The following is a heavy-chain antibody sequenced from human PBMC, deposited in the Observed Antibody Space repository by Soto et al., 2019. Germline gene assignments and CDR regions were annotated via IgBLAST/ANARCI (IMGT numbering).Heavy chain of an antibody. CDR1: GGTLSDHG. V-gene: IGHV1-69*06. D-gene: IGHD3-10*01. Sequence: QVQLEQSGAEVKKPGSSVKISCKASGGTLSDHGVSWLRQAPGQGLEWVGGTIPVFNTANYAPKFQGRVTMAADKSMNIAYMELGSLRSDDTAFYYCARGVYGSGNYYTGPSAFDIWGQGTLVIVSS. J-gene: IGHJ3*02. CDR2: TIPVFNTA. CDR3: ARGVYGSGNYYTGPSAFDI.